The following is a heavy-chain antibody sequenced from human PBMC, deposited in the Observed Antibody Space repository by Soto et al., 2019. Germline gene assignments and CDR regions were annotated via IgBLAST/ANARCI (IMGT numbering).Heavy chain of an antibody. CDR3: ARGETVFGVVTDFDY. Sequence: ASVKVSCKASGYTFTSYAMHWVRQAPGQRLEWMGWINAGNGNTKYSQKFQGRVTVTRDTSASTAYMELSSLRSEDTAVYYCARGETVFGVVTDFDYWGQGTLVTVSS. CDR1: GYTFTSYA. D-gene: IGHD3-3*01. CDR2: INAGNGNT. V-gene: IGHV1-3*01. J-gene: IGHJ4*02.